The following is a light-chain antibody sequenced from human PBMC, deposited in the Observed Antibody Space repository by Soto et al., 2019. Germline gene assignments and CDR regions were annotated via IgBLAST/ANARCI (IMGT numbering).Light chain of an antibody. CDR1: DSNIGSNS. CDR2: YNN. J-gene: IGLJ1*01. Sequence: QSVLTQPPSASGTGGQGVTISCSGGDSNIGSNSVYWYQHLPRTAPKLLIYYNNQRPSGVPDRFAGSRSGTSASLAIVGLRSEDEAVYYCAAWDASLSACVFGNGTKLTVL. CDR3: AAWDASLSACV. V-gene: IGLV1-47*02.